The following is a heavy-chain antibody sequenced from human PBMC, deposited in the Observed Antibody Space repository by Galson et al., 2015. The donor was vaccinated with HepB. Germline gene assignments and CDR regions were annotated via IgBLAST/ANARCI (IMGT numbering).Heavy chain of an antibody. Sequence: LSLTCTVSGGSISSYYWSWIRQPPGKGLEWIGYIYYSGSTNYNPSLKSRVTISVDTSKNQFSLKLSSVTAADTAVYYCARVQGVLLNSGWPNYFDYWGQGTLVTVSS. J-gene: IGHJ4*02. CDR2: IYYSGST. V-gene: IGHV4-59*01. CDR1: GGSISSYY. D-gene: IGHD6-19*01. CDR3: ARVQGVLLNSGWPNYFDY.